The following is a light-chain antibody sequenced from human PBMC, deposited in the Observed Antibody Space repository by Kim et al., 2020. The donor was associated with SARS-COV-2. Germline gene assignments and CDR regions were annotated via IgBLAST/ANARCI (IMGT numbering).Light chain of an antibody. CDR3: QQSYSTPPWT. CDR1: QSISSY. CDR2: AAS. J-gene: IGKJ1*01. Sequence: DIQMTQSPSSLSASVGDRVTITCRASQSISSYLNWYQQKPGKAPKLLIYAASSLQRGVPSRFSGSGSGTDFTLTISSLQPEDFATYYCQQSYSTPPWTFGQGTKVDIK. V-gene: IGKV1-39*01.